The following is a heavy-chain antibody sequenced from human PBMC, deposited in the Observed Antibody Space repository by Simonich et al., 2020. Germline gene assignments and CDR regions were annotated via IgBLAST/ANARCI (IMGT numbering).Heavy chain of an antibody. D-gene: IGHD3-22*01. Sequence: GGGLVQPGGSLRLSCAASGFTFSSYAMSWVRQAPGKGLEWVSAISGSGGSKYYADSGKGRFTISRDNSKNTLYLQMNSLRAEDTAVYYCAKDLGERITMIVVVIDAFDIWGQGTMVTVSS. CDR3: AKDLGERITMIVVVIDAFDI. J-gene: IGHJ3*02. V-gene: IGHV3-23*01. CDR1: GFTFSSYA. CDR2: ISGSGGSK.